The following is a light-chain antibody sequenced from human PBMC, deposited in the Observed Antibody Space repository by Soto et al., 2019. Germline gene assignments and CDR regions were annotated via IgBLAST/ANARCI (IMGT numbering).Light chain of an antibody. CDR2: DAY. Sequence: EVVLTQSPVTPSLAPRETATLSCRASQSFRVLLAWYQQKPGQAPRLFIYDAYTWATGIPPRFSGSGSGTDFTLTISSLQPEDSAVYYCQQRDMWPITFGQGTRLEIK. J-gene: IGKJ5*01. CDR1: QSFRVL. V-gene: IGKV3-11*01. CDR3: QQRDMWPIT.